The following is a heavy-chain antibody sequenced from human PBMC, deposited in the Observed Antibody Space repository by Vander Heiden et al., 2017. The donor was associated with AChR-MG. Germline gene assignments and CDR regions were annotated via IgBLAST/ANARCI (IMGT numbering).Heavy chain of an antibody. CDR2: ISWNSGSI. CDR1: GFTFADYA. CDR3: AKGNCLHYDIPYGMDV. J-gene: IGHJ6*02. V-gene: IGHV3-9*01. D-gene: IGHD3-9*01. Sequence: EVQLVESGGGLVQPGRSLRLSCAASGFTFADYAMHWVRQVPGKGLEWVSGISWNSGSIGYADSVKGRFTISRDNVKNSLYLQMNSLRAEDTALYYCAKGNCLHYDIPYGMDVWGQGTTVTVSS.